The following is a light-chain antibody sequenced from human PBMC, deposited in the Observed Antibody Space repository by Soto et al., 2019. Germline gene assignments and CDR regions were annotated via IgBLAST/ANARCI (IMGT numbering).Light chain of an antibody. Sequence: EIVMTQSPATLSVSPGERATLSCSASQSVSTNLAWYQQKPGQSPRLLIYGTSTRATGVPARFSGGGSGTEFTLTINSLQSEDFAVYYCQQYNNWPRTFGQGTKVDIK. V-gene: IGKV3-15*01. CDR2: GTS. J-gene: IGKJ1*01. CDR1: QSVSTN. CDR3: QQYNNWPRT.